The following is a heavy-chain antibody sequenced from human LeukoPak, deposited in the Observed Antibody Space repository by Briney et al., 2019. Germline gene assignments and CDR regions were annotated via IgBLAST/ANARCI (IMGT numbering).Heavy chain of an antibody. Sequence: GASVKVSCKASGYTFTSYDINWVRQATRQGLEWMGWMNPNSGNTGYAQKFQGRVTMTRNTSISTAYMELSSLRSEDTAVYYCARVGLAVAGPYFDYWGQGTLVTVSS. D-gene: IGHD6-19*01. CDR2: MNPNSGNT. CDR1: GYTFTSYD. J-gene: IGHJ4*02. CDR3: ARVGLAVAGPYFDY. V-gene: IGHV1-8*01.